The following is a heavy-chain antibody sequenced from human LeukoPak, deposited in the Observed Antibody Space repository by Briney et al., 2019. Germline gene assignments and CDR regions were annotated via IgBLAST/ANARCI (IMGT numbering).Heavy chain of an antibody. D-gene: IGHD1-26*01. CDR1: GYSFTSYW. CDR3: AKEGKYSANGYYFDY. V-gene: IGHV5-51*01. Sequence: GESLKISCKGSGYSFTSYWIGWVRQMPGKGLEWMGIIYPGGSDTRYSPSFRGQVTISADKSISTAYLQWSSLKASDTAMYYCAKEGKYSANGYYFDYWGQGTLVTVSS. J-gene: IGHJ4*02. CDR2: IYPGGSDT.